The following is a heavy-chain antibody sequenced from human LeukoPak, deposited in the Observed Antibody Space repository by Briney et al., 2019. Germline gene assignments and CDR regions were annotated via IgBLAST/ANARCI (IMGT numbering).Heavy chain of an antibody. Sequence: ASVKVSCKASGGTFSSYAISWVRQAPGQGLEWMGGIIPIFGTANYAQKFQGRVTITTDESTSTAYMELSSLISEDTAVYYCASQYYDFWSGYLDPWGQGTLVTVSS. D-gene: IGHD3-3*01. CDR3: ASQYYDFWSGYLDP. CDR1: GGTFSSYA. J-gene: IGHJ5*02. CDR2: IIPIFGTA. V-gene: IGHV1-69*05.